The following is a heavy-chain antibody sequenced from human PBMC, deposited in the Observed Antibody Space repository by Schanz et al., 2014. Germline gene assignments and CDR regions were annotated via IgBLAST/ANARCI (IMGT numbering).Heavy chain of an antibody. V-gene: IGHV3-48*01. CDR3: VRDSFFAFDY. CDR1: GFTLSNYA. J-gene: IGHJ4*02. CDR2: VSRSTPDI. Sequence: EVQLAESGGGLAQPGGSLRLSCAASGFTLSNYAMSWVRQAPGKGLEWVSYVSRSTPDIYYADSVKGRFTMSRDNAKNSVFLQMNSLRAEDTAVYYCVRDSFFAFDYWGQGTLVTVSS. D-gene: IGHD3-3*01.